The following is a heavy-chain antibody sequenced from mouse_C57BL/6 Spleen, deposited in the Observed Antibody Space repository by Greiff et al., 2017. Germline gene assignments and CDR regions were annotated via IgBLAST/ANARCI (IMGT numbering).Heavy chain of an antibody. CDR2: ISSGSSTI. CDR1: GFTFSDYG. CDR3: ARRDDDYYAMDY. Sequence: EVHLVESGGGLVKPGGSLKLSCAASGFTFSDYGMHWVRQAPEKGLEWVAYISSGSSTIYYADTVKGRFTITRDKAKNTLYLQMTSLRSEDTAMYYCARRDDDYYAMDYWGQGTSVTVAS. V-gene: IGHV5-17*01. J-gene: IGHJ4*01. D-gene: IGHD2-4*01.